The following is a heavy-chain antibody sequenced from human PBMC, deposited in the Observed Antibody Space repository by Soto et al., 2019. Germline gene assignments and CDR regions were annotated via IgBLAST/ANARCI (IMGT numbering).Heavy chain of an antibody. CDR3: ARDRSADRFVQYFQH. J-gene: IGHJ1*01. D-gene: IGHD6-19*01. CDR2: ISSGSDFI. Sequence: GGSLRLSCAASGVIFSSYSMVWVRQAPGKGLEWVASISSGSDFIFYADSVKGRFTVSRDNAKNSLYLQMNSLRAEDTAVYFCARDRSADRFVQYFQHWGQGTQVTVSS. V-gene: IGHV3-21*01. CDR1: GVIFSSYS.